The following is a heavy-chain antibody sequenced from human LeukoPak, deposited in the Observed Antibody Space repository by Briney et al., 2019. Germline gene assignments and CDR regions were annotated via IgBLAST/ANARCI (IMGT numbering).Heavy chain of an antibody. D-gene: IGHD6-13*01. J-gene: IGHJ5*02. Sequence: PGGSLRLSCSASGFSFSSYEMNWVRQAPGKGLEWVSHISSSATSTYYADSVKGQFAISRDNAKNSLYLQMNSLRAEDTAVYYCARLKAAAGTGWFDPWGQGTLVTVSS. CDR2: ISSSATST. V-gene: IGHV3-48*03. CDR1: GFSFSSYE. CDR3: ARLKAAAGTGWFDP.